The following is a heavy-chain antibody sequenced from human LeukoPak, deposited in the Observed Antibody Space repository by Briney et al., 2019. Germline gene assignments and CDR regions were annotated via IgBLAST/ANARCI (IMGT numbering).Heavy chain of an antibody. V-gene: IGHV3-23*01. D-gene: IGHD2-8*01. CDR3: AKVPYCTNGLCYTRYYFDY. CDR1: RFTFSNYA. J-gene: IGHJ4*02. Sequence: GGSLRLSCAASRFTFSNYAMGWVRQAPGKGLEWVSTITDSIGGSTYYADSVKGRFTISRDNSKNTLDLQMNSLRAEDTAVYYCAKVPYCTNGLCYTRYYFDYWGQGTLVTVSS. CDR2: ITDSIGGST.